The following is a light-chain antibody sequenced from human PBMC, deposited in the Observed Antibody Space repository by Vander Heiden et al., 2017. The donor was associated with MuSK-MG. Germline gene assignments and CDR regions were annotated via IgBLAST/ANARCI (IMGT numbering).Light chain of an antibody. CDR1: QSVSSN. J-gene: IGKJ2*01. CDR2: GAS. Sequence: EIVMTQSPATLSVSPGERATLSCRASQSVSSNLAWYKQKPGQAPRLLIYGASTRDTGIPARFSGSGYGKEFTLTISSRQSEDFAVYYCQQYNNWPHNTFGQGTKLEIK. CDR3: QQYNNWPHNT. V-gene: IGKV3-15*01.